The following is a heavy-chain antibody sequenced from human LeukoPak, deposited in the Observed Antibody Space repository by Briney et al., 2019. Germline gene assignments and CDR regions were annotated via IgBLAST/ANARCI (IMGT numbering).Heavy chain of an antibody. CDR3: ARHGYCSGGSCYSPHFDY. Sequence: PSETLSLTCTVSGGSISSYYWSWIRQPPGKGLEWIGYIYYSGSTNYNPSLKSRVTISVDTSKNQFSLKLSSVTAADTAVYYCARHGYCSGGSCYSPHFDYWGQGTLVTVSS. CDR1: GGSISSYY. CDR2: IYYSGST. V-gene: IGHV4-59*08. D-gene: IGHD2-15*01. J-gene: IGHJ4*02.